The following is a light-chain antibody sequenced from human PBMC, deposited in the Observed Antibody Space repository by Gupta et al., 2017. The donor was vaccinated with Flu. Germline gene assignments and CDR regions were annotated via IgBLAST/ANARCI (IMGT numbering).Light chain of an antibody. CDR1: SSDIGAYTY. CDR2: EVN. Sequence: QSALTQPASVSGSPGQSITISCTGTSSDIGAYTYVSWYQHHPGNAPKLMIYEVNYRPSGVSDRFSGSKSGNTASLTISGLQADDEADYYCSSFAAGATWVFGGGTKLTVL. V-gene: IGLV2-14*01. CDR3: SSFAAGATWV. J-gene: IGLJ3*02.